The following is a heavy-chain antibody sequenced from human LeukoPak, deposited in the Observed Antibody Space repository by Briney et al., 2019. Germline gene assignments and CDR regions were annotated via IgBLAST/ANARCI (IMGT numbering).Heavy chain of an antibody. D-gene: IGHD6-6*01. CDR3: ARQDKQNSSSHHPYYMDV. CDR1: GGPVTTSSYY. Sequence: SETLSLTCSVSGGPVTTSSYYWGWIRQPPGRGLEWIGSIYYTGGTYYSPSLKSRVAISVDTSKNQFSLKLSSVTAADTAVYYCARQDKQNSSSHHPYYMDVWGKGTTVTVSS. CDR2: IYYTGGT. V-gene: IGHV4-39*01. J-gene: IGHJ6*03.